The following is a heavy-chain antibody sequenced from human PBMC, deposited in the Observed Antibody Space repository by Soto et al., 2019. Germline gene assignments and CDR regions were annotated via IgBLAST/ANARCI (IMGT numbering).Heavy chain of an antibody. CDR1: IGSFSDYC. CDR2: INPSGST. CDR3: ARVGRTRGSVGNHINYYFYYYMDV. J-gene: IGHJ6*03. D-gene: IGHD3-10*01. V-gene: IGHV4-34*01. Sequence: QGQLQQWGAGLLKPSETLSLTCAVYIGSFSDYCWGWIRQPPGKGLEYIGEINPSGSTTYNPSLSSRVTMSVDTSKNQFSLKLTSVTAADTAVYYCARVGRTRGSVGNHINYYFYYYMDVWGKGTTVTVSS.